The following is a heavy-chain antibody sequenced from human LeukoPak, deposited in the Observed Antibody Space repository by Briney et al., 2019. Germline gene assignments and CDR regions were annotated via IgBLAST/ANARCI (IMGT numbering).Heavy chain of an antibody. CDR2: IYPGDSDT. V-gene: IGHV5-51*01. D-gene: IGHD2-2*02. CDR1: GYRFTDFF. CDR3: ARQMLTPQLLYYFDL. J-gene: IGHJ2*01. Sequence: GESLKISCKASGYRFTDFFIGWARQMPGKGLEWMGIIYPGDSDTRYSPSFQGQVTISADNPISTAYLQLSSLKASDTAMYYCARQMLTPQLLYYFDLWGRGTLVTVSS.